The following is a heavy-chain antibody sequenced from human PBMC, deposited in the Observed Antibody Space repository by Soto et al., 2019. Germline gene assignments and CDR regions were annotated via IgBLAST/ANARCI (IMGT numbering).Heavy chain of an antibody. CDR2: LFNTGTA. V-gene: IGHV4-59*11. D-gene: IGHD4-17*01. CDR1: GDAITRHY. CDR3: ARNYGGNAQVFDL. Sequence: QVQLQESGPGLVKPSETLSLTCNVSGDAITRHYWSWIRHTPEKGMEWLGYLFNTGTALYNPSHRSRASMSVDTSKNLVSMKLTPIVPADTAVYFCARNYGGNAQVFDLWGRGNLVTVSS. J-gene: IGHJ2*01.